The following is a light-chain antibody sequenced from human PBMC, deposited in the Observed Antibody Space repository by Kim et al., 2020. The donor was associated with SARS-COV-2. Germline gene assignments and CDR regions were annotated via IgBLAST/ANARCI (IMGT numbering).Light chain of an antibody. J-gene: IGKJ3*01. V-gene: IGKV1-39*01. CDR2: AAS. CDR3: QQSYITPFT. Sequence: DIQMNQSPSSLSASVGDRVTITCRTTQSISSHLNWYQQKPGRAPKLLISAASTLQGGVPSRFSGSGSETDFTLTISSLQPEDFATYFFQQSYITPFTFGPGTKVDIK. CDR1: QSISSH.